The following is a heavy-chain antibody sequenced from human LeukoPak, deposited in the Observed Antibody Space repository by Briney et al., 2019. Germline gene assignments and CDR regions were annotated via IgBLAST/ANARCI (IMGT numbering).Heavy chain of an antibody. V-gene: IGHV4-34*01. J-gene: IGHJ4*02. CDR2: INHSGST. Sequence: SETLSLTCAVYGGSFSGYYWSWIRQPPGKGLEWIGEINHSGSTNYNPSLKSRVTISVDTSKNQFSLKLSSVTAADTAVYYCARGCVLVIAAPPQYYFDYWGQGTLVTVSS. D-gene: IGHD6-13*01. CDR3: ARGCVLVIAAPPQYYFDY. CDR1: GGSFSGYY.